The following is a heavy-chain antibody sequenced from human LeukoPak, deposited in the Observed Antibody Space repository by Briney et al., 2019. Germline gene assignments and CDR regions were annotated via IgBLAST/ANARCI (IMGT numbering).Heavy chain of an antibody. J-gene: IGHJ4*01. D-gene: IGHD6-19*01. CDR3: LTRDGSGL. Sequence: GGSLRLSCSASGFTISIYAMHWVRQAPGKGLEDVAAVDSNGISTYYTDSVKGRFTISRDSSKNTLYLQMSSLRPEDTAVYYCLTRDGSGLWGQGTLVTVSS. CDR2: VDSNGIST. CDR1: GFTISIYA. V-gene: IGHV3-64D*06.